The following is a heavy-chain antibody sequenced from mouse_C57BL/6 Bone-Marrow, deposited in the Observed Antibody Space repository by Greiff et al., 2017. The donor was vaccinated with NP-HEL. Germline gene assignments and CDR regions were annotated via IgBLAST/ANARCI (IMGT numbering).Heavy chain of an antibody. CDR1: GYTFTSYW. CDR2: IYPGSGST. D-gene: IGHD1-1*01. V-gene: IGHV1-55*01. CDR3: ARGITTVGYAMDY. J-gene: IGHJ4*01. Sequence: QVQLQQPGAELVKPGASVKMSCKASGYTFTSYWITWVKQRPGQGLEWIGDIYPGSGSTNYNEKFTSKATLTVDTSSSTAYMQLSSLTSEDSAVDYWARGITTVGYAMDYWGQGTSVTVSS.